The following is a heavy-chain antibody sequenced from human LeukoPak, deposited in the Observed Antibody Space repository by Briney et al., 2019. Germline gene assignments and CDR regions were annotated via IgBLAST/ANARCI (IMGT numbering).Heavy chain of an antibody. D-gene: IGHD2-21*02. CDR1: GDSISSGDYY. CDR3: ARDPGGVTQFGP. V-gene: IGHV4-30-4*01. Sequence: SEALSLTCTVSGDSISSGDYYWRWIRQPPGKGLEWIGYIYYSGSTYYNPSLKSRVTISVDTSKNQFSLKLSSVTAADTAVYYCARDPGGVTQFGPWGQGTLVPVSP. J-gene: IGHJ5*02. CDR2: IYYSGST.